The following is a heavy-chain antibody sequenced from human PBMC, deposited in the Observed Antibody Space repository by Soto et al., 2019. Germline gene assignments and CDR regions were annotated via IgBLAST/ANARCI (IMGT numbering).Heavy chain of an antibody. Sequence: EVQLVKSGGGLVQPGGSLRLSCAASGFTFSSYWMHWVRQAPGKGLVWVSRINSDGSSTSYADSVKGRFTISRDNAKNTLYLQMNSLRAEDTAVYYCARSKRSGADAFDIWGQGTMVTVSS. J-gene: IGHJ3*02. CDR2: INSDGSST. CDR1: GFTFSSYW. D-gene: IGHD4-4*01. V-gene: IGHV3-74*01. CDR3: ARSKRSGADAFDI.